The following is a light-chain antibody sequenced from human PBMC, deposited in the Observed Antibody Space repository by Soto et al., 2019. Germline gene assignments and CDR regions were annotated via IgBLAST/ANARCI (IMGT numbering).Light chain of an antibody. V-gene: IGKV3-15*01. CDR2: SAS. Sequence: EIVMTQSPVTLSVSPGERATLSCTASQSVNNNVAWYQQNPGHTPRLLIYSASIGATGPPARFSGSGSGSDFTLTISSLQSEDFAVYYCQQYNKWPLTFGPGTKVDIK. CDR3: QQYNKWPLT. CDR1: QSVNNN. J-gene: IGKJ3*01.